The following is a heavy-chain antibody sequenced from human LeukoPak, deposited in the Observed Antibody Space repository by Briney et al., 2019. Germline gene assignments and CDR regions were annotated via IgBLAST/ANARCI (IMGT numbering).Heavy chain of an antibody. CDR1: GYTFTGYY. Sequence: ASVKVSCKASGYTFTGYYMHWVRQAPGQGLEWMGWINPNSGGTNYAQKFQGRVTITRNTSISTAYMELSSLRSEDTAVYYCARASTVTTYSDYWGQGTLVTVSS. V-gene: IGHV1-2*02. J-gene: IGHJ4*02. CDR2: INPNSGGT. CDR3: ARASTVTTYSDY. D-gene: IGHD4-17*01.